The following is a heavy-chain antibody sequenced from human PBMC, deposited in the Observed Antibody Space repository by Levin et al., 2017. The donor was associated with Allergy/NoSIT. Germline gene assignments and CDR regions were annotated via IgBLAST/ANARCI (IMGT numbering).Heavy chain of an antibody. CDR2: INHSGST. Sequence: SETLSLTCAVYGGSFSGYYWSWIRQPPGKGLEWIGEINHSGSTHYNPSLKSRVTISVDTSKNQFSLKLSSVTAADTAVYYCARRVRCSGGSCYSDYYDSSGYRHIDYWGQGTLVTVSS. CDR1: GGSFSGYY. V-gene: IGHV4-34*01. J-gene: IGHJ4*02. CDR3: ARRVRCSGGSCYSDYYDSSGYRHIDY. D-gene: IGHD2-15*01.